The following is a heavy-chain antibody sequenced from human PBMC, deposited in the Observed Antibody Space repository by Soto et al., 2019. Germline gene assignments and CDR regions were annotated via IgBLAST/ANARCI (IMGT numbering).Heavy chain of an antibody. CDR3: ARVAVVTRNYYYYGMDV. CDR1: GGSISSYY. CDR2: NYYSGST. Sequence: SETLSLTCTVSGGSISSYYWSWIRQPPGKGLEWIGYNYYSGSTNYNPSLKSRVTISVDTSKNQFSLKLSSVTAADTAVYYCARVAVVTRNYYYYGMDVWGQGTTVTVSS. J-gene: IGHJ6*02. V-gene: IGHV4-59*01. D-gene: IGHD2-21*02.